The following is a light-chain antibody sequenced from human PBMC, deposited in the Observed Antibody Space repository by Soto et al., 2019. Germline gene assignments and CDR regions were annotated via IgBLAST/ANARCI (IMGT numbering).Light chain of an antibody. Sequence: QSVLTQPASVSGSPGQSITISCTGTSSDIDTYNYVSWYQQHPGKAPKLIIYEVTNRPSGVSNRFSGSKSGDMASLTISGLRAEDEADYYCSSYTSSTDYVFGTGTKVTVL. CDR1: SSDIDTYNY. CDR2: EVT. J-gene: IGLJ1*01. V-gene: IGLV2-14*01. CDR3: SSYTSSTDYV.